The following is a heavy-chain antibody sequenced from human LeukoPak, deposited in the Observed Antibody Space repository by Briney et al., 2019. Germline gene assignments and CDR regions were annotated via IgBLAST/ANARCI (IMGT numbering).Heavy chain of an antibody. V-gene: IGHV3-30-3*01. Sequence: PGGSLRLSCAASGFTFSSYAMHWVRQAPGKGLEWVAVISYDGSNKYYADSVKGRFTISRDNSKNTLYLQMNSLKTEDTAVYYCTTDAVGFGSGFYGMDVWGQGTTVTVSS. CDR2: ISYDGSNK. J-gene: IGHJ6*02. CDR3: TTDAVGFGSGFYGMDV. D-gene: IGHD3-10*01. CDR1: GFTFSSYA.